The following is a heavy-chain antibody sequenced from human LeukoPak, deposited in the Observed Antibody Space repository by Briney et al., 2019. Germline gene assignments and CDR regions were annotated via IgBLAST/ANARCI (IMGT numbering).Heavy chain of an antibody. CDR1: GGSFSGYY. J-gene: IGHJ4*02. CDR3: ARGYIVVVVAATDSFYDY. V-gene: IGHV4-34*01. Sequence: SETLSLTCAVYGGSFSGYYWSWIRQPPGKGLEWIGEINHSGSTNYNPSLKSRVTISVDTSKNQFSLKLSSVTAADTAVYYCARGYIVVVVAATDSFYDYWGQGTLVTVSP. CDR2: INHSGST. D-gene: IGHD2-15*01.